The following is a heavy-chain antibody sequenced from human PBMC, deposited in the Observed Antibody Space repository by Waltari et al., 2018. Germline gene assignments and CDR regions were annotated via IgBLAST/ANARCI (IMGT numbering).Heavy chain of an antibody. J-gene: IGHJ4*02. CDR1: GDSMSNNW. Sequence: QLQLQESGPGLVKPSGTLSLICAVSGDSMSNNWWSWVRQSPGKGLEWIGQVIGSGRTNYNPSFASRVTISLDTSTYQFALKMTSATAADTALYYCARDRGRGLYLDTWGPGTLVTVSP. CDR3: ARDRGRGLYLDT. V-gene: IGHV4-4*02. CDR2: VIGSGRT. D-gene: IGHD2-15*01.